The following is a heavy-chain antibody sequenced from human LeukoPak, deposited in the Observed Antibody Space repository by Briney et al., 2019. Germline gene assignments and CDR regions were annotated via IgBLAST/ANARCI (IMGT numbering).Heavy chain of an antibody. CDR3: ARVGSNYYGSGSYSGAFDI. CDR1: GFTFSSYG. V-gene: IGHV3-23*01. D-gene: IGHD3-10*01. J-gene: IGHJ3*02. CDR2: ISGSCGST. Sequence: GGTLRLSCAASGFTFSSYGMSWVRQAPGKGLEWVSAISGSCGSTYYADSVKGGFTISRDNSKNTLYLQMNRLRAEDTAVYCCARVGSNYYGSGSYSGAFDIWGQGTMVTVSS.